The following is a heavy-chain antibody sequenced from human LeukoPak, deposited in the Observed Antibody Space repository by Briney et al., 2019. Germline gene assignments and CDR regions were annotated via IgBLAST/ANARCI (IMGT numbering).Heavy chain of an antibody. CDR3: VRLAALRGFYYYMDV. CDR2: VYRDGNT. CDR1: GYSISSGYY. V-gene: IGHV4-38-2*01. Sequence: SETLSLTCSVSGYSISSGYYWGWIRQPPGKGLEWVANVYRDGNTYHSPSLESRVTISVDTSKSLFSLKLSSLSAADTAVYYCVRLAALRGFYYYMDVWGKGTAVTVSS. J-gene: IGHJ6*03. D-gene: IGHD6-25*01.